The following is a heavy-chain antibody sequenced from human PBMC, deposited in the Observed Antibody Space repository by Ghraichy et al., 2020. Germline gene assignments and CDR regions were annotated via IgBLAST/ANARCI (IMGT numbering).Heavy chain of an antibody. CDR1: GFTFSSYS. J-gene: IGHJ3*02. V-gene: IGHV3-21*01. CDR3: ARGDKKQWLVSLGAFDI. Sequence: GGSLRLSCAASGFTFSSYSMNWVRQAPGKGLEWVSSISSSSSYIYYADSVKGRFTISRDNAKNSLYLQMNSLRAEDTAVYYCARGDKKQWLVSLGAFDIWGQGTMVTVSS. CDR2: ISSSSSYI. D-gene: IGHD6-19*01.